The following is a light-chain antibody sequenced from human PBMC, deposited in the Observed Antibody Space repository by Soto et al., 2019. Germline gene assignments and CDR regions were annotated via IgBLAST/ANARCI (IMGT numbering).Light chain of an antibody. CDR1: SSDVGGYNY. J-gene: IGLJ1*01. V-gene: IGLV2-8*01. CDR3: SSYAGSNNSV. Sequence: SALTQPPSASGSPGQSVTISCTGTSSDVGGYNYVSWYQQHPGKAPKLMIYEVSKRPSGVPDRFSGSKSGNTASLTVSGLQPEDEADYYCSSYAGSNNSVFGTGTKVTVL. CDR2: EVS.